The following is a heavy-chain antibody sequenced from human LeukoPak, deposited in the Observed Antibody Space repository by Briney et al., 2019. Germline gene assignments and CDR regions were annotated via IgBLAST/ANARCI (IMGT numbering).Heavy chain of an antibody. CDR2: FDPEDGGT. CDR3: ARAGDIRCSSTSCYDAFDI. CDR1: GYTLTELS. Sequence: VASVKVSCKVSGYTLTELSMHWVRQAPGKGLEWMGGFDPEDGGTINAQKFQGRVTMTEDTSTDTAYMELSSLRSEDTAVYYCARAGDIRCSSTSCYDAFDIWGQGTMVTVSS. V-gene: IGHV1-24*01. J-gene: IGHJ3*02. D-gene: IGHD2-2*01.